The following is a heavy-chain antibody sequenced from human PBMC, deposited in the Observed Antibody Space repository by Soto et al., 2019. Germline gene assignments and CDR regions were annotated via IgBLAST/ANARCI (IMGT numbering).Heavy chain of an antibody. CDR1: GYTFTSYY. Sequence: ASVKVSCKASGYTFTSYYMHWVRQAPGQGLEWMGIINPSGGSTSYAPKFQGRVTMTRDTSTSTVYMELSSLRSEDTAVYYWAREIVGATHGVDYWGQGTLVTVSS. CDR3: AREIVGATHGVDY. CDR2: INPSGGST. V-gene: IGHV1-46*01. J-gene: IGHJ4*02. D-gene: IGHD1-26*01.